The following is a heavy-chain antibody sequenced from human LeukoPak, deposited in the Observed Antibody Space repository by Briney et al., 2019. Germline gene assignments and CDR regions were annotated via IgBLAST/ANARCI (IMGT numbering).Heavy chain of an antibody. Sequence: GGSLRLSCAASGFTFSSYWMNWVRHAPGKGLEWVSAISGSGGSTYYADSVRGRFTISRDNAKNLLYLQMNSLRVEDTAIYYCARDAGGRTQREGWFDPWGQGTLVTVSS. D-gene: IGHD1-1*01. V-gene: IGHV3-21*06. CDR1: GFTFSSYW. CDR2: ISGSGGST. J-gene: IGHJ5*02. CDR3: ARDAGGRTQREGWFDP.